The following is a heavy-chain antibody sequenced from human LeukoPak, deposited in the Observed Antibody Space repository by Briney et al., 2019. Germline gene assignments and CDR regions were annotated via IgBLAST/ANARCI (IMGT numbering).Heavy chain of an antibody. CDR2: ISSSGSTI. D-gene: IGHD2-15*01. V-gene: IGHV3-48*03. CDR3: ARDWGVVVAGTGEVGY. J-gene: IGHJ4*02. CDR1: GFTFSSYE. Sequence: GGSLRLSCAASGFTFSSYEMNWVRQAPGKGLEWVSYISSSGSTIYYADSVKGRFTISRDNAKNSLYLQMNSLRAEDTAVYYCARDWGVVVAGTGEVGYWGQGTLVTVSS.